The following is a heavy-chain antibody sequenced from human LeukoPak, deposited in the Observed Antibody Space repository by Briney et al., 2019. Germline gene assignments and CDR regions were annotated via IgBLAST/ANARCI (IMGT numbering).Heavy chain of an antibody. CDR1: GFTFSSYG. J-gene: IGHJ6*03. CDR3: AKGRGWEASYYYYYMDV. Sequence: GGSLRLSCAASGFTFSSYGIHWVRRAPGKGLEWVAFIRYDGSNKYYTDSVKGRFTISRDNSKNTLYLQMNSLRAEDTAVYYCAKGRGWEASYYYYYMDVWGKGTTVTISS. V-gene: IGHV3-30*02. D-gene: IGHD1-26*01. CDR2: IRYDGSNK.